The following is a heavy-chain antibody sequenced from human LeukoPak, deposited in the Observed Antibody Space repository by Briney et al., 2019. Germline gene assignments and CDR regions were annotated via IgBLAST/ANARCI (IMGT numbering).Heavy chain of an antibody. CDR3: ARTGSGGDLDI. D-gene: IGHD2-15*01. CDR1: GSTFSNHW. V-gene: IGHV3-74*01. J-gene: IGHJ3*02. CDR2: INGDGTST. Sequence: GGSLRLSCAASGSTFSNHWLHWVRHAPGKGLVWVSRINGDGTSTIYADSVKGRFTISRDNAKSTVYLQMNSLRAEDTAVYYCARTGSGGDLDIWGQGTMVTVSS.